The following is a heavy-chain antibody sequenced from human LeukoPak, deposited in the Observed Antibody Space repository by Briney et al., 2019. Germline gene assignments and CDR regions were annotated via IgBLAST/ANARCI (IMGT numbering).Heavy chain of an antibody. CDR1: GFTFSSYW. CDR2: INTDGSTT. D-gene: IGHD4-17*01. CDR3: ARDYGDYSFGVDYGMDV. V-gene: IGHV3-74*01. J-gene: IGHJ6*02. Sequence: GGSLRLSCAASGFTFSSYWMHWVRQAPGKGLMWVSHINTDGSTTSYADSVKGRFTISRDNAKNTLFLQMNSLRAEDTAVYYCARDYGDYSFGVDYGMDVWGQGTTVTVSS.